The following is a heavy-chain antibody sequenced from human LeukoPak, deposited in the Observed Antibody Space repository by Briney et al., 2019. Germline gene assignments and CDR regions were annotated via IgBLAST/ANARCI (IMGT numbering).Heavy chain of an antibody. D-gene: IGHD6-19*01. CDR1: GLTVSSNY. CDR3: AREIVAVAGIYFDY. Sequence: GGSLRLSCAASGLTVSSNYMSWVRQAPGKGLEWVSSISSSSSYIYYADSVKGRFTISRDNAKNSLYLQMNSLRAEDTAVYYCAREIVAVAGIYFDYWGQGTLVTVSS. V-gene: IGHV3-21*01. J-gene: IGHJ4*02. CDR2: ISSSSSYI.